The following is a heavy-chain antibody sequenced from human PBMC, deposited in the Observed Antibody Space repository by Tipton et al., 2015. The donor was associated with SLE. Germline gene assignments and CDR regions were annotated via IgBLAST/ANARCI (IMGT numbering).Heavy chain of an antibody. J-gene: IGHJ6*02. CDR1: GFMFDGYA. Sequence: GSLRLSCAASGFMFDGYAMSWVRQAPGKGLEWVSGTNWNGDNTGYVDSVKGRFTISRDNAKKYVYLQMNSLRPEDTAVYYCARDLYPYGMDVWGQGTTVTVSS. CDR3: ARDLYPYGMDV. D-gene: IGHD2-21*01. V-gene: IGHV3-20*04. CDR2: TNWNGDNT.